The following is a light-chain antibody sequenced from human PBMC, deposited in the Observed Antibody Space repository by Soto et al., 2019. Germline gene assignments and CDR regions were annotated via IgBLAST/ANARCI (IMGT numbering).Light chain of an antibody. CDR3: AAWDDSLNAL. V-gene: IGLV1-44*01. CDR2: IND. CDR1: SCNIGDNP. J-gene: IGLJ1*01. Sequence: SVLTQPPSASGTPGQRITISCSGSSCNIGDNPVNWYQQLPGAAPKLLIYINDQRPSGVPDRFSGSKSGTSASLAISGLQPEDEADYYCAAWDDSLNALFGTGTKVTVL.